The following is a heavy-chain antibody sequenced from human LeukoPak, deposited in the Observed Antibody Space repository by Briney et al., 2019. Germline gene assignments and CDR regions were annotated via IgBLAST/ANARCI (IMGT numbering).Heavy chain of an antibody. CDR2: INPNSGGT. CDR3: ASWDIVVVGQIHNY. D-gene: IGHD2-2*01. CDR1: GYTFTGYY. J-gene: IGHJ4*02. V-gene: IGHV1-2*02. Sequence: ASVKVSCKASGYTFTGYYMHWVRQAPGQGLEWMGWINPNSGGTNYAQKFQGRVTMTRDTSISTAYMELSRLRSDDTAVYYCASWDIVVVGQIHNYWGQGTLVTVSS.